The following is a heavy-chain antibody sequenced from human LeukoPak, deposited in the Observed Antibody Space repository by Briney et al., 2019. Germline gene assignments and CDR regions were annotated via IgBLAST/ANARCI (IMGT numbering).Heavy chain of an antibody. CDR3: AMYSEGYCTSSSCFRGFDP. CDR2: ISTYNGNR. V-gene: IGHV1-18*01. D-gene: IGHD2-2*01. Sequence: ASVKVSCKASDYTFTNDGISWVRQAPGQGLEWMGWISTYNGNREYARKFQGRVTMTTDTSTSTAYMELRSLRSDDTAVYYYAMYSEGYCTSSSCFRGFDPWGQGTLVTVSS. CDR1: DYTFTNDG. J-gene: IGHJ5*02.